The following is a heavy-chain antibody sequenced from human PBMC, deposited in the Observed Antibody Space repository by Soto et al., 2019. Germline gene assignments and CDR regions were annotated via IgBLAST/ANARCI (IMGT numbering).Heavy chain of an antibody. D-gene: IGHD3-22*01. J-gene: IGHJ4*02. V-gene: IGHV1-2*04. CDR1: GYTFTGYY. CDR3: ARDSHLARYYYDSSGCLDY. Sequence: GASVKVSCKASGYTFTGYYMHWVRQAPGRGLEWMGWINPNSGGTNYAQKFQGWVTMTRDTSISTAYMELSRLRSDDTAVYYCARDSHLARYYYDSSGCLDYWGQGTLVTVSS. CDR2: INPNSGGT.